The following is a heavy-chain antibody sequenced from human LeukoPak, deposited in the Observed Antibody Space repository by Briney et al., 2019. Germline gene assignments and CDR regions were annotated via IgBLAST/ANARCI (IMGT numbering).Heavy chain of an antibody. V-gene: IGHV3-20*04. J-gene: IGHJ4*02. Sequence: PGGSLRLSCAASGFTFDDYGMSWVRQAPGKGLEWVSGINWNGGSTGYADSVKGRFTISRDSAKNSLYLQVNSLRAEDTALYYCARDRDNYGDYDALLDYWGQGTLVTVSS. CDR3: ARDRDNYGDYDALLDY. CDR2: INWNGGST. CDR1: GFTFDDYG. D-gene: IGHD4-17*01.